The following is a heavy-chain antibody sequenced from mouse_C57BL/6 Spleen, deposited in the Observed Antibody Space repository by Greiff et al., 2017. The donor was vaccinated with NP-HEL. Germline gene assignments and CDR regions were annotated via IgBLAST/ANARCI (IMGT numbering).Heavy chain of an antibody. D-gene: IGHD2-5*01. Sequence: EVQLVESGGGLVKPGGSLKLSCAASGFTFSSYAMSWVRQTPEKRLEWVATISDGGSYTYYPDNVKGRFTISRDNAKNNLYLQMSHLKSEDTAMYYCARDYYSKFFDYWGQGTTLTVSS. CDR1: GFTFSSYA. CDR3: ARDYYSKFFDY. V-gene: IGHV5-4*01. CDR2: ISDGGSYT. J-gene: IGHJ2*01.